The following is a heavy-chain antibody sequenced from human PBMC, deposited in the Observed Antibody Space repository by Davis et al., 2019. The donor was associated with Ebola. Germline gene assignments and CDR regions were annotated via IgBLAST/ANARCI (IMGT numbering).Heavy chain of an antibody. CDR2: IYPDDSDT. Sequence: KVSCKGSGYSFTSYWIAWVRQMPGKGLECMGIIYPDDSDTRYSPSFEGQVTISADKSISTAYLQWSSLKASDTATYYCAKLGRSSDYYGRHFDWWGQGTRVTVSS. D-gene: IGHD2-21*02. J-gene: IGHJ4*02. V-gene: IGHV5-51*01. CDR3: AKLGRSSDYYGRHFDW. CDR1: GYSFTSYW.